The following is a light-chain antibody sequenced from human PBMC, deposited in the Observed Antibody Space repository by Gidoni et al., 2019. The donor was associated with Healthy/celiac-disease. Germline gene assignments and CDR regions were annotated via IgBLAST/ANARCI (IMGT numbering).Light chain of an antibody. CDR3: QQYYSNPLT. Sequence: DIVMTQSPASLAVSLGERATINCKSSQSVLYSSNNKNYLAWYQQKPGQHPKLLIYWASTRESGVPDRFSGSGSGTDFTLNSSSLQAEDVAVYYWQQYYSNPLTFGGGTKVEIK. CDR1: QSVLYSSNNKNY. J-gene: IGKJ4*01. CDR2: WAS. V-gene: IGKV4-1*01.